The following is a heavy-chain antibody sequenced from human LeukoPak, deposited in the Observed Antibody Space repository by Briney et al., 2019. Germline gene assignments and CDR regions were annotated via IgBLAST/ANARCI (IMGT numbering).Heavy chain of an antibody. CDR2: IYTSGST. D-gene: IGHD4-17*01. CDR1: GGSISSSNYY. CDR3: ARLDYGDYADV. Sequence: PSETLSLTCTVSGGSISSSNYYWSWIRQPAGKGLEWIGRIYTSGSTNYNPSLKSRVTISVDTSKNQFSVKLTSVTAADTAVYYCARLDYGDYADVWGKGTTVTVSS. J-gene: IGHJ6*03. V-gene: IGHV4-61*02.